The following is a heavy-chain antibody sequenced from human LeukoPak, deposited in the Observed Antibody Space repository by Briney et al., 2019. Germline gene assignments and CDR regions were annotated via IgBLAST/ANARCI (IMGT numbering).Heavy chain of an antibody. J-gene: IGHJ6*04. CDR1: GFTFSSYE. Sequence: GGSLRLSCAASGFTFSSYEMNWVRQAPGKGREWVSYISSSGSTIYYADSVKGRFTISRDNAKNSLYLQMNSLRAEDTAVYYCARDLESPYYYYYGMDVWGKGTTVTVSS. CDR2: ISSSGSTI. CDR3: ARDLESPYYYYYGMDV. V-gene: IGHV3-48*03.